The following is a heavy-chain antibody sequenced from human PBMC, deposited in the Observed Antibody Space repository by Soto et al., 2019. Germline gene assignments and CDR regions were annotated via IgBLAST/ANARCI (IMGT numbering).Heavy chain of an antibody. CDR3: ARVIKDIVVVTAAAYYFDY. Sequence: SETLSLTCTVSGGSISSGDYYWSWIRQPPGKGLEWIGYIYYSGSTYYNPSLKSRVTISVDTSKNQFSLKLSSVTAADTAVYYCARVIKDIVVVTAAAYYFDYWGQGTLVTVSS. D-gene: IGHD2-2*01. CDR2: IYYSGST. CDR1: GGSISSGDYY. J-gene: IGHJ4*02. V-gene: IGHV4-30-4*01.